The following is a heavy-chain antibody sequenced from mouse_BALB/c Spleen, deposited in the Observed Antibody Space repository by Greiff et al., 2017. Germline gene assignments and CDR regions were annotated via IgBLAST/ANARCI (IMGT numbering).Heavy chain of an antibody. CDR3: ARGLVRRWYFDV. CDR2: ISCYNGAT. V-gene: IGHV1S34*01. J-gene: IGHJ1*01. Sequence: LVKTGASVKISCKASGYSFTGYYMHWVKQSHGKSLEWIGYISCYNGATSYNQKFKGKATFTVDTSSSTAYMQFNSLTSEDSAVYYCARGLVRRWYFDVWGAGTTVTVSS. D-gene: IGHD2-14*01. CDR1: GYSFTGYY.